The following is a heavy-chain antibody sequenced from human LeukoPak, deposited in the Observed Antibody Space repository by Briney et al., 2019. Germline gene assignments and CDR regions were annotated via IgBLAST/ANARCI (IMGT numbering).Heavy chain of an antibody. V-gene: IGHV4-30-4*08. Sequence: ASETLSLTCAVYGGSFSGYYWSWIRQPPGKGLEWIGYIYYSGSTYYNPSLKSRVTISVDTSKNQFSLKLSSVTAADTAVYYCARRGDYYDSSGNWFDPWGQGTLVTVSS. D-gene: IGHD3-22*01. CDR2: IYYSGST. CDR3: ARRGDYYDSSGNWFDP. CDR1: GGSFSGYY. J-gene: IGHJ5*02.